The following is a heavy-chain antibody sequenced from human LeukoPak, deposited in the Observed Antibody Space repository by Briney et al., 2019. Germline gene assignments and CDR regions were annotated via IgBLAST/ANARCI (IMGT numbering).Heavy chain of an antibody. CDR3: ARDDRSNTWSWFDP. D-gene: IGHD1-1*01. CDR1: GYTFTSYG. V-gene: IGHV1-18*01. J-gene: IGHJ5*02. CDR2: ISAYNGNT. Sequence: GASVKVSCKASGYTFTSYGISWVRQVPGQGLEWMGWISAYNGNTQYAQKLQGRVTMTPDTSTSTAYMELRSLRSDDTAVYYCARDDRSNTWSWFDPWGQGTLVTVSS.